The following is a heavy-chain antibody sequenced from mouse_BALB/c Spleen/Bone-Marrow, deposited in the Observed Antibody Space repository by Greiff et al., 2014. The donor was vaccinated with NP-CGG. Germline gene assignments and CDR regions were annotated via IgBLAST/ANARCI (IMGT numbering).Heavy chain of an antibody. V-gene: IGHV14-3*02. CDR3: APYYYGSSSFAY. CDR1: GFNIKDTY. D-gene: IGHD1-1*01. Sequence: EVQLQQSGAELVKPGASVKLSCTASGFNIKDTYMHWVKQRPEQGLEWIGRIDPANGNTKYDPKFQGKATITADTSSNTAYLQLSSLTSEDTAVYYCAPYYYGSSSFAYWGQGTLVTVS. CDR2: IDPANGNT. J-gene: IGHJ3*01.